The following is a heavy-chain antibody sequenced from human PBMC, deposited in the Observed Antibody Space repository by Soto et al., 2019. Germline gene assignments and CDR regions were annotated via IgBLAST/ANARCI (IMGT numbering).Heavy chain of an antibody. Sequence: QPGGSLRLSCAASGFTFSAYAMSWARQAPGKGLEWVSTISGDGSGTHYADSVRGRFTISRDNSKSTLFLQMESLRVEDTAIYYCDGSDFWGQGTLVTVPS. CDR2: ISGDGSGT. CDR1: GFTFSAYA. V-gene: IGHV3-23*01. D-gene: IGHD1-26*01. CDR3: DGSDF. J-gene: IGHJ4*02.